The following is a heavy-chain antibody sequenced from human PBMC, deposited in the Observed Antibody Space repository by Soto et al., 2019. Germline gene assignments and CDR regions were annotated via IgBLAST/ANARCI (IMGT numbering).Heavy chain of an antibody. CDR1: GYTLTELS. CDR2: FDPEDGET. Sequence: GASVKVSCKVSGYTLTELSMHWVRQAPGKGLEWMGGFDPEDGETIYAQKFQGRVTMTEDTSTDTAYMELSSLRSEDTAVYYCATEIHCTNGVCYRSFDYYYYMDVWGKGTTVTVSS. J-gene: IGHJ6*03. V-gene: IGHV1-24*01. D-gene: IGHD2-8*01. CDR3: ATEIHCTNGVCYRSFDYYYYMDV.